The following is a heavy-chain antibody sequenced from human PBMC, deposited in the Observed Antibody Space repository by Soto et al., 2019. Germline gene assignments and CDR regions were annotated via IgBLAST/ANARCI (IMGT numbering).Heavy chain of an antibody. J-gene: IGHJ3*02. V-gene: IGHV3-23*01. D-gene: IGHD2-2*01. Sequence: LRLSCAASGFTFSSYATSWVRQAPGKGLEWVSAISGSGGSTYYADSVKGRFTISRGNSKNTLYLQMNSLRAEDTAVYYCAKEYCSSTSCYVAAFDIWGQGTMVTVSS. CDR2: ISGSGGST. CDR3: AKEYCSSTSCYVAAFDI. CDR1: GFTFSSYA.